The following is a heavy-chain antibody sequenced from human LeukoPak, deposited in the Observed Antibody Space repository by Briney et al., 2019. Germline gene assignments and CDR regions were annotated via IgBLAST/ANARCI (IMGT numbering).Heavy chain of an antibody. CDR2: IKGKTDGGTT. CDR3: TTDLHPRGS. J-gene: IGHJ5*02. Sequence: GGSLRLSCAASGFTFSNAWMSWVRQAPGKGLEWVGRIKGKTDGGTTDYAAPVKGRFTISRDDSRNTLYLQMNSLKTEDTAVYYCTTDLHPRGSWGQGTLVTVSS. V-gene: IGHV3-15*01. D-gene: IGHD3-10*01. CDR1: GFTFSNAW.